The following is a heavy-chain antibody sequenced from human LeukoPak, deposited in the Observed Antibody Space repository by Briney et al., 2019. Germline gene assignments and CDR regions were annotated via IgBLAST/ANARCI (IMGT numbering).Heavy chain of an antibody. CDR3: ARVGDFGDYGGTD. CDR1: GYTFTSYY. Sequence: ASVKVSCKASGYTFTSYYIHWVRQAPGQGLEWMGIINPNDGSTSYSQKFQGRVTMTRDMSTNTAYTELSSLRSEDTAVYYCARVGDFGDYGGTDWGQGTLVTVST. J-gene: IGHJ4*02. CDR2: INPNDGST. V-gene: IGHV1-46*01. D-gene: IGHD4-17*01.